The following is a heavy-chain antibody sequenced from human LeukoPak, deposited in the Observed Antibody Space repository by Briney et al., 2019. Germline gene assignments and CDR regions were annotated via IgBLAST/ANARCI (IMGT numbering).Heavy chain of an antibody. V-gene: IGHV4-39*01. J-gene: IGHJ4*02. D-gene: IGHD3-3*01. CDR3: ARHGYDFWSGYPLYYFDY. CDR1: GGSISSSSYY. CDR2: IYYSGST. Sequence: SETLSLTCTVSGGSISSSSYYWSWIRQPPGKGLEWIGSIYYSGSTYYNPPLKSRVTISVDTSKNQFSLKLSSVTAADTAVYYCARHGYDFWSGYPLYYFDYWGQGTLVTVSS.